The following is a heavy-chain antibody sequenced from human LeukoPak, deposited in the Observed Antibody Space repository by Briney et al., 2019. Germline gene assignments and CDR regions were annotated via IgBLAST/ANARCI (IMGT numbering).Heavy chain of an antibody. CDR2: IIPIFGTA. D-gene: IGHD2-2*01. CDR3: ASGGFVVVPAATLFDAFDI. J-gene: IGHJ3*02. CDR1: GGTFSSYA. V-gene: IGHV1-69*01. Sequence: GSSVKVSCKASGGTFSSYAISWVRQAPGQGLEWMGGIIPIFGTANYARKFQGRVTITADESTSTAYMELSSLRSEDTAVYYCASGGFVVVPAATLFDAFDIWGQGTMVTVSS.